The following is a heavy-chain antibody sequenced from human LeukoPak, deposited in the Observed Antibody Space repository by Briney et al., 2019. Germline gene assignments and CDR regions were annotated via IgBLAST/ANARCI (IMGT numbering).Heavy chain of an antibody. CDR1: GLTFSSHW. CDR3: AREDTALVIAY. Sequence: GGSLRLSCAASGLTFSSHWMHWVRQAPGKGLEWVAIMWYDGSNKYYTDSVEGRFTISRDNSKNTLYLQMNSLRVEDTAVYYCAREDTALVIAYWGQGTLVTVSS. J-gene: IGHJ4*02. CDR2: MWYDGSNK. D-gene: IGHD5-18*01. V-gene: IGHV3-33*08.